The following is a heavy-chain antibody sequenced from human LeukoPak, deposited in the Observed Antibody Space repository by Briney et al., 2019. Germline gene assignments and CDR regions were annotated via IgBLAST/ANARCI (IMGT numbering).Heavy chain of an antibody. J-gene: IGHJ4*02. CDR2: IRTKAYGGTT. CDR1: GFTFGDYA. V-gene: IGHV3-49*04. Sequence: GGSLRLSCTASGFTFGDYAMSWVRQAPGKGLEWIGFIRTKAYGGTTEYAASVKGRFTISRDDSKSIAYLQMNSLKTEDTAVYYCARGGPGDYWGQGTLVTVSS. D-gene: IGHD3-10*01. CDR3: ARGGPGDY.